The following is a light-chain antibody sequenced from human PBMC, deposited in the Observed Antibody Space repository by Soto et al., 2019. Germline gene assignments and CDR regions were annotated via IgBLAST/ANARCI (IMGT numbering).Light chain of an antibody. Sequence: QSALTQPPSASGSPGKSVTISCTGTSSDVGGYNYVSWYQQHPGKAPKLMIYEVSKRPSGVPDRFSGSKSGNTASLTVSVLQDEDQADYYCNSYAGSNNWVCGGGTKLTVL. CDR3: NSYAGSNNWV. CDR2: EVS. CDR1: SSDVGGYNY. J-gene: IGLJ3*02. V-gene: IGLV2-8*01.